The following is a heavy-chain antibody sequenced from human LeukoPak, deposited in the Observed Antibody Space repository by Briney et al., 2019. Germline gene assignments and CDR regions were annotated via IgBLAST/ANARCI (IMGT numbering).Heavy chain of an antibody. CDR3: ARGERTGYLDYFDH. J-gene: IGHJ4*02. CDR2: TYHSGST. V-gene: IGHV4-30-2*01. CDR1: GDYLSRGGFS. Sequence: TLSLTCGVSGDYLSRGGFSWSWIRRPPGKGLEWLGYTYHSGSTYYNPSLKSRVTISTDRSENQFSLKLDSVTTADTAVYYCARGERTGYLDYFDHWGQGTLVTVSS. D-gene: IGHD3/OR15-3a*01.